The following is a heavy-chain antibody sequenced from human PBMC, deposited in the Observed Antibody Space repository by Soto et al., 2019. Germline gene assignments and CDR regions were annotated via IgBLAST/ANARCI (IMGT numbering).Heavy chain of an antibody. D-gene: IGHD2-2*01. Sequence: PGGSLKLSCAASVFTFGSCSMSWFRQAPGKGREWVSSISSSSSYIYYADSVKGRFTISRDNAKNSLYLQMNSLRAEDTAVYYCARDTRYCSSTSCFTRRGYYYYGMDVWGQGTTVTVSS. CDR2: ISSSSSYI. J-gene: IGHJ6*02. CDR3: ARDTRYCSSTSCFTRRGYYYYGMDV. V-gene: IGHV3-21*01. CDR1: VFTFGSCS.